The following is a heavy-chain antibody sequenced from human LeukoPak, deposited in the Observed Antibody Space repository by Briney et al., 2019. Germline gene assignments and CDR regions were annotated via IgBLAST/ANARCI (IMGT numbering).Heavy chain of an antibody. CDR1: SGSISSSNYY. Sequence: SETLSLTCTVSSGSISSSNYYWGWIRQPPGKGLEWIGSSYYSGSTYYNPSLKSRVTISVDTSKNQFSLKLSSVTAADTAVFYCARLPNKYCNGVSCYSQDIWGQGTMVTVSS. CDR3: ARLPNKYCNGVSCYSQDI. J-gene: IGHJ3*02. CDR2: SYYSGST. D-gene: IGHD2-15*01. V-gene: IGHV4-39*01.